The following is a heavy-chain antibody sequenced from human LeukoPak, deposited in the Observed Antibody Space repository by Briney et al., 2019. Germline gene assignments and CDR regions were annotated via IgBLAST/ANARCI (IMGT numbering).Heavy chain of an antibody. CDR2: IYYSGST. CDR1: GGSISSYY. V-gene: IGHV4-59*01. D-gene: IGHD5-18*01. Sequence: PSETLSLTCTVSGGSISSYYWSWIRQPPGNGLEWIGYIYYSGSTNYNPSLKSRVTISVDTSKNQFSLKLSSVTAADTAVYYCARSKDRRDTAMVIYYYYGMDVWGQGTTVTVSS. CDR3: ARSKDRRDTAMVIYYYYGMDV. J-gene: IGHJ6*02.